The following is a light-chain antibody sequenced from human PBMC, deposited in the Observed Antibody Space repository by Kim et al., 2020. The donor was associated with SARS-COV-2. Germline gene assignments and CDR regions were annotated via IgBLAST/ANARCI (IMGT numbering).Light chain of an antibody. CDR3: QAGDSSPYV. Sequence: SYELTQPPSVSVAPGKTARITCGGNNIGSKSVHWYQQKPGQAPVLVIYYDSDRPSGIPERFSGPHSGNTATLTISRVEAGDEADYYCQAGDSSPYVFGTG. CDR2: YDS. V-gene: IGLV3-21*04. CDR1: NIGSKS. J-gene: IGLJ1*01.